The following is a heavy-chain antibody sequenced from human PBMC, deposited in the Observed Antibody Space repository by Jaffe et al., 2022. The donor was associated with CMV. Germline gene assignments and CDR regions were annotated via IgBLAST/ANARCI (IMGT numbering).Heavy chain of an antibody. J-gene: IGHJ1*01. V-gene: IGHV4-34*01. CDR3: ARGRRRASRALGAQMDFQH. Sequence: QVQLQQWGAGLLKPSETLSLTCAVYGGSFSGYYWSWIRQPPGKGLEWIGEINHSGSTNYNPSLKSRVTISVDTSKNQFSLKLSSVTAADTAVYYCARGRRRASRALGAQMDFQHWGQGTLVTVSS. CDR1: GGSFSGYY. CDR2: INHSGST. D-gene: IGHD2-8*01.